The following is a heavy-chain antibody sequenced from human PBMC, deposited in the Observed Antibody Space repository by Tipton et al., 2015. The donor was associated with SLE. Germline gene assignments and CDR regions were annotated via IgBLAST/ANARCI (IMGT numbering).Heavy chain of an antibody. Sequence: TLSLTCNVSGGSISSSSYYWGWIRQPPGKGLEWIGNIYFSGSTYYNPSLKSRVTISIDTSKNQLSLKESSVTAADTAVYYCATRPREEAPVGEFDPWGQGTLVTVSS. CDR3: ATRPREEAPVGEFDP. CDR1: GGSISSSSYY. V-gene: IGHV4-39*07. CDR2: IYFSGST. D-gene: IGHD3-16*01. J-gene: IGHJ5*02.